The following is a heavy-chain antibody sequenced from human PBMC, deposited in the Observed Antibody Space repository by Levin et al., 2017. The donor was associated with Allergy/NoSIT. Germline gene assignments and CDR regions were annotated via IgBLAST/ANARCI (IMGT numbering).Heavy chain of an antibody. Sequence: GGSLRLSCAASGFTFSSYWMSWVRQAPGKGLEWVANIKQDGSEKYYVDSVKGRFTISRDNAKNSLYLQMNSLRAEDTAVYYCARISIAAVASWFDPWGQGTLVTVSS. CDR3: ARISIAAVASWFDP. J-gene: IGHJ5*02. CDR2: IKQDGSEK. D-gene: IGHD6-13*01. V-gene: IGHV3-7*04. CDR1: GFTFSSYW.